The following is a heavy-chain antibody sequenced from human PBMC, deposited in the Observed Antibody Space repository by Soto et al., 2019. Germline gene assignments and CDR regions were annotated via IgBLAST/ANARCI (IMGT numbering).Heavy chain of an antibody. V-gene: IGHV1-2*04. Sequence: ASLNVSFKTSCYTFTVYYIHLFLHSPVQWLEWMGWINPHTGVTNYAQNFHCWVTMTRDTSISTVYMEMTRLKSDDTAVYYCERESGGVAGNIEQWGKGNLVNVSS. J-gene: IGHJ4*02. CDR1: CYTFTVYY. D-gene: IGHD6-19*01. CDR2: INPHTGVT. CDR3: ERESGGVAGNIEQ.